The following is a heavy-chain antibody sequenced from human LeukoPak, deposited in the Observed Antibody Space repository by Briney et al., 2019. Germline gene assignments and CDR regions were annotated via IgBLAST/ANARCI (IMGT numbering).Heavy chain of an antibody. CDR3: AREHDSSGYYY. CDR1: GFTFSSSW. D-gene: IGHD3-22*01. V-gene: IGHV3-7*01. J-gene: IGHJ4*02. CDR2: IKEDGREK. Sequence: GGSLRLSCATSGFTFSSSWMSWVRQAPGKGLECVANIKEDGREKYYVGSVKGRFTISRDNAKNSLYLQMNSLRAKDTAVYYCAREHDSSGYYYWGQGTLVTVSS.